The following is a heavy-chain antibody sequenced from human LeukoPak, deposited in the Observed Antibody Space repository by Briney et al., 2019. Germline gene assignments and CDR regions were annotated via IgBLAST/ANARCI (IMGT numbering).Heavy chain of an antibody. CDR1: GFTVSSNY. J-gene: IGHJ4*02. V-gene: IGHV3-53*05. D-gene: IGHD3-22*01. CDR3: ARAGLVVPPYYYDSSGYRIDY. CDR2: IYSGGST. Sequence: GGSLRLSCAASGFTVSSNYMSWVRQAPGKGLEWVSVIYSGGSTYYADSVKGRFTISRDNSKNTLYLQMNSLRAEDTAVYYCARAGLVVPPYYYDSSGYRIDYWGQGTLVTVSS.